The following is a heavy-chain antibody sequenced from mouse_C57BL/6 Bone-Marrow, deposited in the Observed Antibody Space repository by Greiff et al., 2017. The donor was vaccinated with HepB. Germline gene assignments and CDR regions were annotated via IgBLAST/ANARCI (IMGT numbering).Heavy chain of an antibody. Sequence: EVNVVESGGGLVQSGRSLRLSCATSGFTFSDFYMEWVRQAPGKGLEWIAASRNKANDYTTEYSASVKGRFIVSRDTSQSILYLQMNALRAEDTAMYYCARAPADWYFDVWGTGTTVTVSS. CDR1: GFTFSDFY. CDR3: ARAPADWYFDV. V-gene: IGHV7-1*01. CDR2: SRNKANDYTT. J-gene: IGHJ1*03.